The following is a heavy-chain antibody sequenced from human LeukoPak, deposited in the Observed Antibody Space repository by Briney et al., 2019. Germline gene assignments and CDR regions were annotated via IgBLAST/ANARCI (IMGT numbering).Heavy chain of an antibody. Sequence: PGRSLRLSCAASGFTFTSYSMNWVRQAPGKGLEWVSSISGSSSSIYYADSVKGRFTISRDNAKNSLYLQMNSLRAEDTAVYYCARDQYGDYSFDYWGQGTLVTVSS. CDR3: ARDQYGDYSFDY. CDR2: ISGSSSSI. CDR1: GFTFTSYS. D-gene: IGHD4-17*01. V-gene: IGHV3-21*01. J-gene: IGHJ4*02.